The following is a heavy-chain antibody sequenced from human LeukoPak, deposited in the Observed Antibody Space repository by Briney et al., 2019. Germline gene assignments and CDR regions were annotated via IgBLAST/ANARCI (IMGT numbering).Heavy chain of an antibody. Sequence: SETLSLTCTVSGGSISSYYWSWIRQPPGEGLEWIGYIYYSGSTNYNPSLKSRVTISVDTSKNQFSLKLSSVTAADTAVYYCARGLASRERWLQLFPKTEYNWFDPWGQGTLVTVSS. D-gene: IGHD5-24*01. CDR3: ARGLASRERWLQLFPKTEYNWFDP. CDR1: GGSISSYY. J-gene: IGHJ5*02. V-gene: IGHV4-59*01. CDR2: IYYSGST.